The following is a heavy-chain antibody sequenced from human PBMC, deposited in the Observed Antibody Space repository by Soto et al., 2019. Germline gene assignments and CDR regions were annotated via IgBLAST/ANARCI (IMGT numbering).Heavy chain of an antibody. D-gene: IGHD2-2*01. Sequence: ASVKVSCKASGYTLTSYYLHWVRQAPGQGPEWMGIINPSGGITNDAQKFQDRVTMTSDTSTSTVYMELSSLRSEDAAVYYCARGISTTRYYYYYGMDVWGQGTTVTVSS. CDR2: INPSGGIT. CDR1: GYTLTSYY. V-gene: IGHV1-46*01. CDR3: ARGISTTRYYYYYGMDV. J-gene: IGHJ6*02.